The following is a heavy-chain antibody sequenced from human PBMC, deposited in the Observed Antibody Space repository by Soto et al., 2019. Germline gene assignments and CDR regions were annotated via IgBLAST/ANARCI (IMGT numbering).Heavy chain of an antibody. J-gene: IGHJ4*02. Sequence: ASVKVSCKASGYTFTGCYMHWVRQAPGQGLEWMGWINPNCCSTNYAQKFQGRVTVTRDMSMSTAYMELRRLRSDDTAVYYCPSGGLYYDDGSGYYQAAFFWGQGTLVTGSS. V-gene: IGHV1-2*02. CDR2: INPNCCST. D-gene: IGHD3-22*01. CDR3: PSGGLYYDDGSGYYQAAFF. CDR1: GYTFTGCY.